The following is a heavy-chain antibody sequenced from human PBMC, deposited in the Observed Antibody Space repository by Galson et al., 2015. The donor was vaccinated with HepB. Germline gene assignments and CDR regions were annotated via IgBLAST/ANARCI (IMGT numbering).Heavy chain of an antibody. Sequence: SVKVSCKASGGTFSSYAISWVRQAPGQGLEWMGGIIPIFGTANYAKKFQGRVTITADESTSTAYMELSSLRSEDTAVYYCARVRCSSTSCYLVDYWGQGTLVTVSS. CDR3: ARVRCSSTSCYLVDY. J-gene: IGHJ4*02. CDR2: IIPIFGTA. D-gene: IGHD2-2*01. V-gene: IGHV1-69*13. CDR1: GGTFSSYA.